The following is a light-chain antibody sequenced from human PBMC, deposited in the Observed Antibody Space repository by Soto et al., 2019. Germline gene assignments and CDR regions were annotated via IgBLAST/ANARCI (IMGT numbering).Light chain of an antibody. J-gene: IGKJ4*01. CDR2: GAS. CDR1: QSVSSSY. Sequence: EIALTQSPDTLSLSPGERATLSCRASQSVSSSYLAWYQQKPGQAPRLLIYGASSRATGIPDRFSGSGSGTDFTLTISRLEPEDFAVYYCQQYGSSPLTFGGGTKVEIK. CDR3: QQYGSSPLT. V-gene: IGKV3-20*01.